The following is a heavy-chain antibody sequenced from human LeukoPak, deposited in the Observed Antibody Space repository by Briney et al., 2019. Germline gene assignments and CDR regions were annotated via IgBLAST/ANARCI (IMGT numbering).Heavy chain of an antibody. CDR3: ARSVDLIAALDY. Sequence: GASVKLSCKASGDRFIGYYIHWGRQAPGQGLEWMGWINPNTGGTGYAQQFQGRVTMTRDTSISTAYMELSSLRYDDTAVYYCARSVDLIAALDYWGQGTLVTVSS. J-gene: IGHJ4*02. CDR2: INPNTGGT. V-gene: IGHV1-2*02. CDR1: GDRFIGYY. D-gene: IGHD6-13*01.